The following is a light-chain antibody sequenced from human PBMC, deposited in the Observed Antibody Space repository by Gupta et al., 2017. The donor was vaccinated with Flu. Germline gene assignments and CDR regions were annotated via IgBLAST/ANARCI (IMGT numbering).Light chain of an antibody. CDR1: QSVNGY. Sequence: EIVLTHSTSTLSLSPGERDTLSCSARQSVNGYLASYQQKPGQAPTLLIYDASSRATGIPARCSGSGSATAVSLTTSSREHEDFAVYYCQHRTNWLPLTFGGGTKVEIK. J-gene: IGKJ4*01. CDR3: QHRTNWLPLT. CDR2: DAS. V-gene: IGKV3-11*01.